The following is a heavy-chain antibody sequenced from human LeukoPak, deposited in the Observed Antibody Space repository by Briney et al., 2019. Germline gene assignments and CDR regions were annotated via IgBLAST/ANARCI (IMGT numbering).Heavy chain of an antibody. Sequence: GGPVRLSCAASGFNYSSYRLRWVRPAPGKGLEWVAKIKQDGSEQLHVDSVKGRFTISRDNAKNSLYLQMNSLRAEDTAVYYCARGPMTQGAFDMGGQGTMVTVS. CDR1: GFNYSSYR. CDR3: ARGPMTQGAFDM. CDR2: IKQDGSEQ. J-gene: IGHJ3*02. V-gene: IGHV3-7*01.